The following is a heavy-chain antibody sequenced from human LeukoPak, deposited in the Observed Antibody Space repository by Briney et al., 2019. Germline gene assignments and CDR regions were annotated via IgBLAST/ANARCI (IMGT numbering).Heavy chain of an antibody. J-gene: IGHJ5*01. CDR1: GGSIGTSAYY. D-gene: IGHD3-16*02. V-gene: IGHV4-31*03. Sequence: PSQTLSLTCTVSGGSIGTSAYYWNWIRQHPGKGLEWIGFISDSGSTLYNPSLKSRVTISSDTSKDQFSLKLTSVTAADMAVYYCARGRYSYGWNDSWGQGNLVIVSS. CDR2: ISDSGST. CDR3: ARGRYSYGWNDS.